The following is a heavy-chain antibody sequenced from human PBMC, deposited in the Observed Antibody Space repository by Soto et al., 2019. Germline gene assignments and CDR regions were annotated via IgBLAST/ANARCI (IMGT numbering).Heavy chain of an antibody. CDR3: AKDKITGLFDY. CDR2: IYYSGST. J-gene: IGHJ4*02. V-gene: IGHV4-59*12. D-gene: IGHD2-8*02. CDR1: GGSISGDY. Sequence: NLSLTCTVSGGSISGDYWSWIRQPPGKGLEWIGYIYYSGSTNYNPSLKSRVTISIDTSKNQFSLKLTSVTAADTAVYYCAKDKITGLFDYWGQGTLVTVSS.